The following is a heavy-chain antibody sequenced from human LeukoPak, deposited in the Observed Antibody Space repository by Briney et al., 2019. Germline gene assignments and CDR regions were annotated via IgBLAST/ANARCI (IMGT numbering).Heavy chain of an antibody. CDR2: MNPNNGNT. CDR1: GYTFTNYD. Sequence: ASVKVSCKASGYTFTNYDINWVRQATGQGLEWMGGMNPNNGNTGSAQKFQGRVMMTRDISISTAYMELSSLRSEDTAVYYCARGPTYDLWSGDSYSYYHMDVWGKGTTVTVSS. CDR3: ARGPTYDLWSGDSYSYYHMDV. V-gene: IGHV1-8*01. D-gene: IGHD3-3*01. J-gene: IGHJ6*03.